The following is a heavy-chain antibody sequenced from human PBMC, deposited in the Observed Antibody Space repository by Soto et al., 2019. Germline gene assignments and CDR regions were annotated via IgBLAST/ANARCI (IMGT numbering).Heavy chain of an antibody. CDR2: ISGGGGNT. V-gene: IGHV3-23*01. J-gene: IGHJ4*02. CDR1: GFTFSNYA. CDR3: AKERLGRGADY. Sequence: EVQLLESGGGLVQPGGSLRLSCAASGFTFSNYAMSWVRQTPGKGLEWVSTISGGGGNTYYPDSVKGRFTISSDNSTDTVYLQMNSLRAEDTAIYYCAKERLGRGADYWGQGALVTVTS.